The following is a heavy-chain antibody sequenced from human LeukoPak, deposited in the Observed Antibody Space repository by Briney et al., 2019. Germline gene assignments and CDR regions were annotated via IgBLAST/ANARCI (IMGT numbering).Heavy chain of an antibody. V-gene: IGHV4-59*01. J-gene: IGHJ5*02. D-gene: IGHD6-13*01. Sequence: PSETLSLTCTVSGCSISSYYWSWIRQPPGKGLEWIGYIYYSGSTNYNPSLKSRVTISVDTSKNQFSLKLSSVTAADTAVYYCARFTIVAAAGLDPWGQGTLVTVSS. CDR3: ARFTIVAAAGLDP. CDR2: IYYSGST. CDR1: GCSISSYY.